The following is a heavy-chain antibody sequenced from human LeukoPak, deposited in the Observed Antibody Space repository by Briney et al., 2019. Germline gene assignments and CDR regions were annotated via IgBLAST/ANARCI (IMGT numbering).Heavy chain of an antibody. CDR2: IGISSGNT. J-gene: IGHJ4*02. D-gene: IGHD1-1*01. Sequence: GGSLRLSCAASGFTFSDYSMNWVRQAPGKGREWISYIGISSGNTKYADSVKGRFTISGDNARNSLYLQMNSLRVEDTAVYYCARDHNYAFDIWGQGTLVTVSS. CDR3: ARDHNYAFDI. CDR1: GFTFSDYS. V-gene: IGHV3-48*04.